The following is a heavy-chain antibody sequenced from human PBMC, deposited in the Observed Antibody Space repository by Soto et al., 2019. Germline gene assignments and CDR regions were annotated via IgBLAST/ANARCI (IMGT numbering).Heavy chain of an antibody. CDR2: INDDNGNT. D-gene: IGHD2-21*02. V-gene: IGHV1-3*05. Sequence: QVQLVQSGAEEKKPGASVKVSCKAPGYTFTSYAMHWVRQAPGQRLEGMGWINDDNGNTKYSQKFQGRATLTRDTSARTAAMELSSLGSEDRAVYYCTRSIVVVTALDYWGQGTLVTVSS. J-gene: IGHJ4*02. CDR3: TRSIVVVTALDY. CDR1: GYTFTSYA.